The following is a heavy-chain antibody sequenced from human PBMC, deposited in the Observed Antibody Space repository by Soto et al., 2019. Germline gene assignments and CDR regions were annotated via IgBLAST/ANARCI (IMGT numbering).Heavy chain of an antibody. CDR2: ISNSGRST. CDR1: GFIFSDYY. V-gene: IGHV3-11*01. CDR3: ARDHGGGGLTLEY. J-gene: IGHJ4*02. Sequence: QVHLEESGGGLVKPGGSLRLSCTASGFIFSDYYMSWLRKAPGTGLEWVSDISNSGRSTHHADSVEGRFTIARDNAKDSLYLQKNSLRPENSAIYYCARDHGGGGLTLEYWGQGTPVTVSS. D-gene: IGHD3-16*01.